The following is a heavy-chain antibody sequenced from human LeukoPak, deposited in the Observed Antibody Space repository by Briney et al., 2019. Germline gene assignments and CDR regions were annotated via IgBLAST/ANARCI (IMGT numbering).Heavy chain of an antibody. CDR3: ATDLGSSWSNF. CDR1: GFTFSLSP. V-gene: IGHV3-7*02. CDR2: INQDASEK. J-gene: IGHJ4*02. Sequence: GGSLRLSCAASGFTFSLSPMSWLRQAPGRGLEWVANINQDASEKYYVDSVKGRFTISRDNAMNSVFLQMNSLRAEDTGVYYCATDLGSSWSNFWGQGTLVTVSS. D-gene: IGHD6-13*01.